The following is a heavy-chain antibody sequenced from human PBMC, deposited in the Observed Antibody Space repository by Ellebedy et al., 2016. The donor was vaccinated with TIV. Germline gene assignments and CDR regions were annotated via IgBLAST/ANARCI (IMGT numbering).Heavy chain of an antibody. Sequence: MPSETLSLTCTVPGGSISSYYWSWIRQLPGKGLEWIGYIYYSGSTNYNPSLKSRVTISVDTSKNQFSLKLSSVTAPDTAVYYCARVGYDFWSGYYDGHNWFDPWGQGTLVTVSS. CDR2: IYYSGST. CDR1: GGSISSYY. J-gene: IGHJ5*02. D-gene: IGHD3-3*01. CDR3: ARVGYDFWSGYYDGHNWFDP. V-gene: IGHV4-59*01.